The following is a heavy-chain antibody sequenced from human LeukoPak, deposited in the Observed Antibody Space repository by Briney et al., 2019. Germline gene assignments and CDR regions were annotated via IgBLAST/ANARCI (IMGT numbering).Heavy chain of an antibody. D-gene: IGHD6-19*01. CDR2: IYENGGTT. CDR1: GFTFRSHA. J-gene: IGHJ3*02. Sequence: GGSLRLSCVGSGFTFRSHAMSWVRQAPEKGLEFVSGIYENGGTTYYADSVKGRFSISRDNSKNTLYLQMNSLRAEDTAVYYCARDLGIAVHSAFDIWGQGTMVTVSS. V-gene: IGHV3-23*01. CDR3: ARDLGIAVHSAFDI.